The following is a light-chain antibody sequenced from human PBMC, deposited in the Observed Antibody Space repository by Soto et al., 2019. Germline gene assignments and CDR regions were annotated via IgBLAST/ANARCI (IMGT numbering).Light chain of an antibody. J-gene: IGKJ4*01. CDR1: QSVDINF. V-gene: IGKV3-20*01. Sequence: EIVLTQSPGTLSLSPGERATLSCKSSQSVDINFLAWYQQKRGQPPRLLIYGASSRATGIPARFSGSGSGTDLTLTITRLEPEDCAVYYCQHFGGSSLTFGGGTNIEIK. CDR2: GAS. CDR3: QHFGGSSLT.